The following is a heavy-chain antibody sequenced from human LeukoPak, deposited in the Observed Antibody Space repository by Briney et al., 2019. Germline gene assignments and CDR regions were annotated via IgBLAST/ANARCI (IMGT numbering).Heavy chain of an antibody. J-gene: IGHJ4*02. V-gene: IGHV1-24*01. D-gene: IGHD3-22*01. CDR1: GYTLTELS. CDR3: AREMDDSKGFDY. Sequence: ASVKVSCKVSGYTLTELSMHWVRQAPGKGLEWMGGFDPEDGETIYAQKFQGRVTMTRDMSTSTVYMELSSLRSEDTAVYYCAREMDDSKGFDYWGQGTLVTVSS. CDR2: FDPEDGET.